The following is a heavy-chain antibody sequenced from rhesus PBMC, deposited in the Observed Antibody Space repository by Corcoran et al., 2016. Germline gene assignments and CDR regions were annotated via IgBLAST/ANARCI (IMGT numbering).Heavy chain of an antibody. CDR1: GFSFSDYY. D-gene: IGHD4-23*01. V-gene: IGHV3S18*01. J-gene: IGHJ4*01. CDR2: ISYTGAST. CDR3: AREYSNYEGYFDY. Sequence: EVQLVESGGGLAKPGGSLRLSCAASGFSFSDYYMYWVRQAPGKGLKWVTGISYTGASTFDAASVKGRFTISRENAKNTLYLQMDSLRAEDTAVYYCAREYSNYEGYFDYWGQGVLVTVSS.